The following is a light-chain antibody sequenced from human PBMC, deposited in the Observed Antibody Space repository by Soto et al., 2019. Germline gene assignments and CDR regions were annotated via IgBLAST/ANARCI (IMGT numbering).Light chain of an antibody. CDR3: QQYGSSFWT. V-gene: IGKV3-20*01. Sequence: EIVLTQSPGTLALSPGERATLSCRASQTVGSNYLAWYQQKPGQAPRLLIYGASSRATGIPDRFSGSGSGTDFTLTISRLEPEDFAVYYCQQYGSSFWTFGQGTKVEIK. CDR1: QTVGSNY. CDR2: GAS. J-gene: IGKJ1*01.